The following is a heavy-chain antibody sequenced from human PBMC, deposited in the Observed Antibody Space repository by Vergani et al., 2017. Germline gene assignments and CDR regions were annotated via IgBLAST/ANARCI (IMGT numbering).Heavy chain of an antibody. CDR1: GGSISSYY. J-gene: IGHJ5*02. CDR2: IYYSGST. D-gene: IGHD6-6*01. Sequence: QVQLQESGPGLVKPSETLSLTCTVSGGSISSYYWSWIRQPPGKGLEWIGYIYYSGSTNYNPSLKSRVTISVDTSKNQFSLKLSSVTAADTAVYYCARDRRKLAPVGYWFDPWGQGTLVTVSS. CDR3: ARDRRKLAPVGYWFDP. V-gene: IGHV4-59*01.